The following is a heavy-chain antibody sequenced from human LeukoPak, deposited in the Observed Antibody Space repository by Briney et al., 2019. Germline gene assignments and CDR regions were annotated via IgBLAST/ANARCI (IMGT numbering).Heavy chain of an antibody. CDR2: IKHDGSEK. V-gene: IGHV3-7*01. CDR3: AREKMLP. Sequence: GGSLRLSCAASGFTFSTYWMNWVRQAPGKGLEWVSNIKHDGSEKYYVDSVMGRFTISRDNAKNSLYLQMNSLRAEDTAVYYCAREKMLPWGQGTLVTVSS. CDR1: GFTFSTYW. D-gene: IGHD3-10*02. J-gene: IGHJ4*02.